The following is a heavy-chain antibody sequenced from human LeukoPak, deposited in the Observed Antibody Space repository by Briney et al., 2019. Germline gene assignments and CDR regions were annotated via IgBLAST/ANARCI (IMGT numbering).Heavy chain of an antibody. J-gene: IGHJ6*03. CDR3: ARQASDSSGYYYTYYYYYMDV. V-gene: IGHV4-39*01. Sequence: SETQSLTCTVSGGSISSSSYYWDWIRQPPGKGLEWIGSIYYSGSTYYNPSLKSRVTISVDTSKNQFSLKHSSVTAADTAVHYCARQASDSSGYYYTYYYYYMDVWGKGTTVTVSS. D-gene: IGHD3-22*01. CDR2: IYYSGST. CDR1: GGSISSSSYY.